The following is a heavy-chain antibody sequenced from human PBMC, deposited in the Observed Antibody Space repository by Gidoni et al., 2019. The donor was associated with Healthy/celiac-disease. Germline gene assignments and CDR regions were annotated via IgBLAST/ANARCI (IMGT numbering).Heavy chain of an antibody. CDR3: AKDPGDVTTSDGVGYFDY. D-gene: IGHD4-4*01. Sequence: QVQLLASGGGVVQRGRSLRLSCAGYGFTLRSAGVHWVRQAPGKGLAWVAVISDDGTNKYYAASVKGRFTISRDNSKNTLYLQMNSLRAEDTAVYYCAKDPGDVTTSDGVGYFDYWGQGTLVTVSS. CDR1: GFTLRSAG. V-gene: IGHV3-30*18. CDR2: ISDDGTNK. J-gene: IGHJ4*02.